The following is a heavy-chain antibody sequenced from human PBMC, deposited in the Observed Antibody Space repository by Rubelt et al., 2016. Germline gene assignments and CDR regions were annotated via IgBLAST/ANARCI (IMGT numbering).Heavy chain of an antibody. J-gene: IGHJ6*02. Sequence: VQLVQSGAEVMKPGASVKVSCKASGYTFTNHALHWARQAPGQSLEWMGWLTAVNGNTRYSQQLQGSVPITTDTSASTAQLELSSRGSEETAVDYWARDPVYDTSLYGMDVWGQGTTVSVSS. D-gene: IGHD3-22*01. V-gene: IGHV1-3*01. CDR3: ARDPVYDTSLYGMDV. CDR2: LTAVNGNT. CDR1: GYTFTNHA.